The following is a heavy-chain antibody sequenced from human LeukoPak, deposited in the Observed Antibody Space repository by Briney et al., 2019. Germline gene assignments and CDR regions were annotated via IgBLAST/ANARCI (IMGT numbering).Heavy chain of an antibody. J-gene: IGHJ4*02. CDR3: ARVNYYDSSGYYYRTFDY. CDR2: IRGSGGST. D-gene: IGHD3-22*01. V-gene: IGHV3-23*01. CDR1: GFTFSSYA. Sequence: GGSLRLSCAASGFTFSSYAMSWVRQAPGKGLEWVSAIRGSGGSTYYADSVKGRFTISRDNSKNTLYLQMNSLRAEDTAVYYCARVNYYDSSGYYYRTFDYWGQGTLVTVSS.